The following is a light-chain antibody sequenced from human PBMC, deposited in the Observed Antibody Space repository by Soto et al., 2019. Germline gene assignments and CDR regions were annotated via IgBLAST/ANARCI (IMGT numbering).Light chain of an antibody. CDR2: GAS. CDR3: QQYGSPTWT. CDR1: QSVSSN. J-gene: IGKJ1*01. V-gene: IGKV3-20*01. Sequence: EIVMTQSPATLSVSPGERVTLSCRASQSVSSNLAWYQQKVGQAPRLLIYGASTRATGIPDRFSGSGSGTDFTLTISRLEPEDFAVYYCQQYGSPTWTFGQGTKVDIK.